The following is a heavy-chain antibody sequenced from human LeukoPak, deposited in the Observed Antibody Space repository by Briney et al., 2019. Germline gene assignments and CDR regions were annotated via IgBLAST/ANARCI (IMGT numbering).Heavy chain of an antibody. CDR2: ISGTVGST. Sequence: GGSLRLSCAASGFTFSSYAMSWVRQAPGKGLEWVSAISGTVGSTYYADSVKGRFSISRDNSKNTLYLQMNSLRAENTAVYYCAKDRGSIAVAGIDYWGQGTLVTVSS. V-gene: IGHV3-23*01. CDR3: AKDRGSIAVAGIDY. J-gene: IGHJ4*02. CDR1: GFTFSSYA. D-gene: IGHD6-19*01.